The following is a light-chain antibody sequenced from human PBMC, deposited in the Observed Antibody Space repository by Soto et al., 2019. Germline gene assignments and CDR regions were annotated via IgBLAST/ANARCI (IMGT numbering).Light chain of an antibody. J-gene: IGLJ1*01. CDR2: EVN. CDR3: SSYTTTNTYV. V-gene: IGLV2-14*01. CDR1: SSDVGGYNY. Sequence: QSVLTQPASVSGSPGQSITISCTGTSSDVGGYNYVSWYQQYPGNAPRLMIYEVNNRPSGVPNRFSGSKSGNTASLTISGLQAEDEADYYCSSYTTTNTYVFGTGTKVTVL.